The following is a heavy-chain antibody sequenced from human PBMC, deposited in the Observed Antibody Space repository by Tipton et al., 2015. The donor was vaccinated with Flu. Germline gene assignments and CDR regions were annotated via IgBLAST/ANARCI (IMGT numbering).Heavy chain of an antibody. CDR3: ARHTGDSVRGVIDY. D-gene: IGHD3-10*02. CDR1: GYSISSAYY. Sequence: TLSLTCSVSGYSISSAYYWGWVRRPPGKGLEWIGTIYHSGTTYYNPSLKSRLTISVDTSKNQFSLRLSSVTAADTAVYYCARHTGDSVRGVIDYWGQGTLVTASS. V-gene: IGHV4-38-2*01. J-gene: IGHJ4*02. CDR2: IYHSGTT.